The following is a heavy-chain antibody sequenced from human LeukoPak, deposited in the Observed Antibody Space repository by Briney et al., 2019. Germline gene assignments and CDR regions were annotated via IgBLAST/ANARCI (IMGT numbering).Heavy chain of an antibody. Sequence: GGSLRLSCAPSGFTFSSYSMNWVPQAPGKGLEWISYTSHTGSPTYYADSVKGRFTVSRDSAQNSVYLQMNSLRDEDTAVYYCARDRGYCSGGNCYRFFESWGRGALVTVSS. CDR1: GFTFSSYS. V-gene: IGHV3-48*02. CDR2: TSHTGSPT. CDR3: ARDRGYCSGGNCYRFFES. D-gene: IGHD2-15*01. J-gene: IGHJ4*02.